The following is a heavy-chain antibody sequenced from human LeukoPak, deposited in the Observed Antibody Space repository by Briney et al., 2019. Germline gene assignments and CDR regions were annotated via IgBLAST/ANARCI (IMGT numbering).Heavy chain of an antibody. CDR3: ARLQPAAIGSVDY. V-gene: IGHV3-7*01. CDR1: GFTFSNYW. Sequence: PGGSLRLSCAASGFTFSNYWMSWVRQAPGKGLEWVATIKQDGSEKYSVDSVKGRFTISRDSARNSLYLQMNSLRAEDTAVYFWARLQPAAIGSVDYWGQGTLVTVSS. J-gene: IGHJ4*02. CDR2: IKQDGSEK. D-gene: IGHD2-2*01.